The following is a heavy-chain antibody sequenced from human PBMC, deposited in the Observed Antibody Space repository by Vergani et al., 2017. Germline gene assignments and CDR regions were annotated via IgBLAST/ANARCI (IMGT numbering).Heavy chain of an antibody. CDR1: GFTFSDYY. V-gene: IGHV3-11*05. Sequence: VQLVESGGGLVKPGGSLRLSCAASGFTFSDYYMSWIRQAPGKGLEWVSYISSSSSYTNYADSVKGRFTISRDNAKNSLYLQMNSLRAEDTAVYYCARDLGYGSGSYSDWFDPWGQGTLVTVSS. CDR3: ARDLGYGSGSYSDWFDP. J-gene: IGHJ5*02. CDR2: ISSSSSYT. D-gene: IGHD3-10*01.